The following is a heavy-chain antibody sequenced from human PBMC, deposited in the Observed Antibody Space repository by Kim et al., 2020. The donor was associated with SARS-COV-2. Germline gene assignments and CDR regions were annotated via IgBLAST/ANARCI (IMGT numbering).Heavy chain of an antibody. D-gene: IGHD3-22*01. J-gene: IGHJ4*02. V-gene: IGHV1-69*04. CDR3: ARDTANYYDSSGYYDY. Sequence: FQGRVTITADKSTSTAYMELSSLRSEDTAVFYCARDTANYYDSSGYYDYWGQGTLVTVSS.